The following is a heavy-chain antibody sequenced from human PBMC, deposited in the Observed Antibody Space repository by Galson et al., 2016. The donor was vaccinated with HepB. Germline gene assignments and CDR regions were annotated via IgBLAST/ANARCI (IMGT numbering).Heavy chain of an antibody. CDR1: GYTFTSYY. CDR3: ARGDVGSGEEATGAFDI. Sequence: SVKVSCKASGYTFTSYYMHWVRQAPGQGLEWMGIINPSDSYTSYAQKLQGRVTMTRDTSTSTVYMELSSLRSEDTAVYYCARGDVGSGEEATGAFDIWGQGTMVTVSS. J-gene: IGHJ3*02. CDR2: INPSDSYT. V-gene: IGHV1-46*03. D-gene: IGHD3-16*01.